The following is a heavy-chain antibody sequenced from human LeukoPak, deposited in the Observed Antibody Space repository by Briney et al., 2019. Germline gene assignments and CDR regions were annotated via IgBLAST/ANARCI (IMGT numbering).Heavy chain of an antibody. J-gene: IGHJ4*02. V-gene: IGHV3-21*01. Sequence: GGSLRLSCAASGFTFSSYSMNWVRQAPGKGLEWVSSISSSSSYIYYADSVKGRFTISRDNAKNTLYLQMNSLRAEDTAVYYCAKGELLWFGESAIWGQGTLVTVSS. CDR3: AKGELLWFGESAI. CDR1: GFTFSSYS. D-gene: IGHD3-10*01. CDR2: ISSSSSYI.